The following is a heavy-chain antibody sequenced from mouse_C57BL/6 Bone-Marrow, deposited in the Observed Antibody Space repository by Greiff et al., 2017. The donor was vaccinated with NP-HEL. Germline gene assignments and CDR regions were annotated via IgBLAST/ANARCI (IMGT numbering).Heavy chain of an antibody. V-gene: IGHV5-15*01. CDR3: ARGGYGTYFEV. J-gene: IGHJ1*03. CDR2: ISNLAYSI. D-gene: IGHD1-1*01. Sequence: EVQGVESGGGLVQPGGSLKLSCAASGFTFSDYGMAWVRQAPRKGPEWVAFISNLAYSIYYADTVTGRFTISRENAKNTLYLEMSSLRSEDTAMYYCARGGYGTYFEVWGTGTTVTVSS. CDR1: GFTFSDYG.